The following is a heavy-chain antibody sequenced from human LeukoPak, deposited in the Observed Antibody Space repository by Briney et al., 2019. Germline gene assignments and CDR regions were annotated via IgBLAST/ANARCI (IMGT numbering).Heavy chain of an antibody. J-gene: IGHJ4*02. D-gene: IGHD6-13*01. CDR1: GFTFSSYW. CDR2: LKQGGNQK. CDR3: ARGQQLVY. Sequence: GGPLRLSCAASGFTFSSYWMSWVRQAPGKGLEWVANLKQGGNQKHSVDSVKGRFTISRDNANNSLYLQMNSLRAEDTAVYYCARGQQLVYWGQGTLVTVSS. V-gene: IGHV3-7*01.